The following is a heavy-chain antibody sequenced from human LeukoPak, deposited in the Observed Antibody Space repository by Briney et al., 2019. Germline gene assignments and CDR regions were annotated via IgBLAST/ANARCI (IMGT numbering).Heavy chain of an antibody. CDR3: AATIKRDYGDTNLDF. J-gene: IGHJ4*02. Sequence: SETLSLTCTVPGDSISNYSWSWIRQPPGKGLEWIGYMHNGVHTNYNPSLKSRVTISGDTSKNQLSLELTSVTAADTAVYFCAATIKRDYGDTNLDFWGQGTLVTVSS. D-gene: IGHD4/OR15-4a*01. CDR2: MHNGVHT. CDR1: GDSISNYS. V-gene: IGHV4-59*01.